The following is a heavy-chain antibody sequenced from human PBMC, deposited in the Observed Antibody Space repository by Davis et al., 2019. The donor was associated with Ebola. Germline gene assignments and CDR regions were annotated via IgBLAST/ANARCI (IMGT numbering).Heavy chain of an antibody. CDR1: GFTFSSYW. D-gene: IGHD3-22*01. J-gene: IGHJ4*02. CDR3: ARDFDRVRE. CDR2: ISPDGGRT. V-gene: IGHV3-74*01. Sequence: HTGGSLRLSCAASGFTFSSYWMHWVRQGPGKGLVWVSRISPDGGRTGYADSVKGRFTISRDNAKNTLYLQMNSLQVEDTAIYYCARDFDRVREWGQGTLVTVSS.